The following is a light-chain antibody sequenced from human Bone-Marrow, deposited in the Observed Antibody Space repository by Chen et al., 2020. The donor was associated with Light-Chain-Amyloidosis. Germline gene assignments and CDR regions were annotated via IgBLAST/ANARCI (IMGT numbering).Light chain of an antibody. V-gene: IGLV2-14*01. CDR1: SSDVGGDNH. Sequence: QSALTQPAYVSGSPGQSIPISCTGTSSDVGGDNHVSWYQQHTDKAPKLMIYDVTNRPSWVPDRFSGSKSDNTASLTISGLQTEDEADYFCSSYTITNTLVFGSGTRVTGL. J-gene: IGLJ1*01. CDR3: SSYTITNTLV. CDR2: DVT.